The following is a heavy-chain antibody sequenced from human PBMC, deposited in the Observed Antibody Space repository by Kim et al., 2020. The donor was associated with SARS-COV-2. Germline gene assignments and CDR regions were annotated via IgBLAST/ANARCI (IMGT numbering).Heavy chain of an antibody. CDR2: INHSGRT. Sequence: SETLSLTCTVYGGSFSGYFWSWIRQPPGEGLEWIGEINHSGRTNYNPSLKSRVTISVDTSKNQFSLKMSSVTAADTAVYYCARGPFLMTAVSSHALDYWAQGTLVTVSS. V-gene: IGHV4-34*01. CDR3: ARGPFLMTAVSSHALDY. D-gene: IGHD4-17*01. J-gene: IGHJ4*02. CDR1: GGSFSGYF.